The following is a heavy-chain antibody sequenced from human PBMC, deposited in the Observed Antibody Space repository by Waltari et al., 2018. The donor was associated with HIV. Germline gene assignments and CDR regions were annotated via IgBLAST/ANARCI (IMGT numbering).Heavy chain of an antibody. J-gene: IGHJ4*02. Sequence: EVRLVESGGGLGQPGGSLRLSCAGSGFTFSRSWMHWVRQAPGKGLEWVSRIKPDGTQTYYADSVKGRFTISRDNAKSTLHLQLNALSVEDTALYFCTGDTFGNDDFWGQGVLVTVSS. V-gene: IGHV3-74*01. D-gene: IGHD1-1*01. CDR2: IKPDGTQT. CDR3: TGDTFGNDDF. CDR1: GFTFSRSW.